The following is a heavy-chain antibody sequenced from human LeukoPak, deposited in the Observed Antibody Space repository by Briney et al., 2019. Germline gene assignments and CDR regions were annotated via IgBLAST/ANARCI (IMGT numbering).Heavy chain of an antibody. CDR2: IYTSGST. V-gene: IGHV4-61*02. CDR1: GGSISSGSYY. Sequence: SQTLSLTCTVSGGSISSGSYYWSWIRQPAGKGLEWIGRIYTSGSTNYNPSLKSRVTISVDTSKNQFSLKLSSVTAADTAVYYCARESYCGGDCYYIQHWGQGTLVTVSS. J-gene: IGHJ1*01. CDR3: ARESYCGGDCYYIQH. D-gene: IGHD2-21*02.